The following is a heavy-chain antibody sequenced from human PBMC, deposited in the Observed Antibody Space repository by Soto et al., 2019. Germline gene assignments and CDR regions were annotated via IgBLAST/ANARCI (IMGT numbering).Heavy chain of an antibody. Sequence: ESLKISCAASGFTFRNAWMSWVRQAPGKGLEWVGRIKSKTDGGTTDYAAPVKGRFTISRDDSKNTLYLQMNSLKTEDTAVYYCISRGYSSGWFDYWGQGTLVTVSS. V-gene: IGHV3-15*01. CDR1: GFTFRNAW. D-gene: IGHD6-19*01. CDR2: IKSKTDGGTT. CDR3: ISRGYSSGWFDY. J-gene: IGHJ4*02.